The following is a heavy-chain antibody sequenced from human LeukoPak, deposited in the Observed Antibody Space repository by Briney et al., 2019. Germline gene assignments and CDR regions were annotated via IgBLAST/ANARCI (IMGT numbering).Heavy chain of an antibody. D-gene: IGHD3-3*01. CDR2: IYYSGTT. Sequence: SETLSLTCTVSGASISDSDFFWAWVRQPPGKGLEWIGNIYYSGTTYYNPSLKSRVSVSMDTSKNQFSLKLSSVTAADTAVYYCALLPFTIFGARSAFDIWGQGTMVTVSS. CDR1: GASISDSDFF. CDR3: ALLPFTIFGARSAFDI. J-gene: IGHJ3*02. V-gene: IGHV4-39*01.